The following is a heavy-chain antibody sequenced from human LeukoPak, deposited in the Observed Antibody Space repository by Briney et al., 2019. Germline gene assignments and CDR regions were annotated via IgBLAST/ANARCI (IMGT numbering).Heavy chain of an antibody. CDR1: GGTSSSYA. Sequence: SVKVSCKASGGTSSSYAISWVRQAPGQGLEWMGGIIPIFGTANYAQKFQGRVAITTDESTSTAYMELSSLRSEDTAVYYCARAGYDSSGYYYKYYFDYWGQGTLVTVSS. CDR3: ARAGYDSSGYYYKYYFDY. D-gene: IGHD3-22*01. J-gene: IGHJ4*02. CDR2: IIPIFGTA. V-gene: IGHV1-69*05.